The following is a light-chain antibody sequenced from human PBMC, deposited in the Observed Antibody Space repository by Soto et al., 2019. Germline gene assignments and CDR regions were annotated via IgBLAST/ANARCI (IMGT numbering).Light chain of an antibody. Sequence: EIVLTQSPATLSLSPGERATLSCRASQSVSSYLAWYQQKPGQAPRLLIYDASNRATGIPARFSGSGSGTDFTLTISSLEPEDFAVYYCQQRSNWPTWTFGQGTNVEI. CDR3: QQRSNWPTWT. CDR1: QSVSSY. J-gene: IGKJ1*01. V-gene: IGKV3-11*01. CDR2: DAS.